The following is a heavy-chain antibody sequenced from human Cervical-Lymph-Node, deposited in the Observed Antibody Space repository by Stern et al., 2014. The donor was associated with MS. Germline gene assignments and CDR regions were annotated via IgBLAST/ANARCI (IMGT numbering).Heavy chain of an antibody. J-gene: IGHJ4*02. Sequence: VQLVESGAEVKKPGASVKVSFKASGYTFTGYYMHWVRQAPGQGLEWMGRINPSSGGTNYAQKFQVRVTMTRDTSISTAYMELSRLRSDDTAVYYCAREAAMAVAGTGVDYWGQGTLVTVSS. D-gene: IGHD6-19*01. CDR1: GYTFTGYY. CDR2: INPSSGGT. CDR3: AREAAMAVAGTGVDY. V-gene: IGHV1-2*06.